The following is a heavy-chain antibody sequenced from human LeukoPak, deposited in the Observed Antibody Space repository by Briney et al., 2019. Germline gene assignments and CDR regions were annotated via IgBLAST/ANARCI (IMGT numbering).Heavy chain of an antibody. J-gene: IGHJ6*03. Sequence: ASVKVSCKASGYTFTGYYMHWVRQAPGQGLEWMGWINPNSGGTNYAQKFQGRVTMTRDTSISTAYMELSRLRSDDTAVYYCARDYYDSSGYLYYYYYYYMDVWGKGTTVTVSS. CDR3: ARDYYDSSGYLYYYYYYYMDV. V-gene: IGHV1-2*02. D-gene: IGHD3-22*01. CDR1: GYTFTGYY. CDR2: INPNSGGT.